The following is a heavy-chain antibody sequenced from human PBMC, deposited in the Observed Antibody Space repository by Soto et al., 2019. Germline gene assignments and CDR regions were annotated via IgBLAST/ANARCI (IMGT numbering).Heavy chain of an antibody. CDR1: GITISNYP. Sequence: EVQLLESGGGLVQPGGSLRLSCAASGITISNYPMSWVRQAPGKGLDWVSGISGRGDRTYYADSAKGRFTISKDISRNSLCLQLDSLGVEDTAVYFCVKDDGGYPSTAPHWGQGTLVTVSS. V-gene: IGHV3-23*01. CDR2: ISGRGDRT. J-gene: IGHJ4*02. CDR3: VKDDGGYPSTAPH. D-gene: IGHD3-22*01.